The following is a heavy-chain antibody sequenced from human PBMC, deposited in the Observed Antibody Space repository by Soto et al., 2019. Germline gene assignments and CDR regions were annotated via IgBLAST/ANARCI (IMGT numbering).Heavy chain of an antibody. Sequence: GGPLRLPFRASEFTFTAYYMSWIRQAPGRGLEWVSYIGDSGTKKYYADSVKGRFTISRDNAKNSLFLQMNSLRPEDTAVYYCANGPLDFWGQGTLVTVSS. CDR3: ANGPLDF. J-gene: IGHJ4*02. CDR2: IGDSGTKK. V-gene: IGHV3-11*01. CDR1: EFTFTAYY.